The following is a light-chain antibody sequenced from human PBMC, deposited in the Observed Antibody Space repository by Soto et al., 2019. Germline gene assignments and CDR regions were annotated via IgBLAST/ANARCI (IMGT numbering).Light chain of an antibody. CDR3: SSYAGNNNLI. CDR2: EVN. J-gene: IGLJ2*01. V-gene: IGLV2-8*01. CDR1: SSDVGGYNY. Sequence: QSVLTQPPSASGSPGQSVTISCTGTSSDVGGYNYVSWYQQHPGKAPKLMIFEVNERPSGVPDRFSGPKSGNTASLTVSGLQAEDEADYYCSSYAGNNNLIFGGGTKVTVL.